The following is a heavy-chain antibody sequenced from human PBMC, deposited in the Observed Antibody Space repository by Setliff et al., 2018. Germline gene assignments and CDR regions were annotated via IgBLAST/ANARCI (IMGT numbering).Heavy chain of an antibody. J-gene: IGHJ4*02. CDR2: ISPYNGNT. CDR1: GYTFNTHG. Sequence: ASVKVSCKSYGYTFNTHGISWVRQAPGQRPEWMGWISPYNGNTYYAPKFQGTAIMTTDTATTTAYLELRSLRSDDTAVYFCSRLVRFCTRTVCQRLSGDDYWGQGTLVTVSS. CDR3: SRLVRFCTRTVCQRLSGDDY. D-gene: IGHD3-10*01. V-gene: IGHV1-18*01.